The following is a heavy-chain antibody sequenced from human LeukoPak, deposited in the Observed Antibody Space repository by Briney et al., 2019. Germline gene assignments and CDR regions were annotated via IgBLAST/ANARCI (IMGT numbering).Heavy chain of an antibody. CDR3: ARDYYDSSGYIIFDY. CDR2: INAGNGNT. D-gene: IGHD3-22*01. Sequence: APVKVSCKASGYTFTSYAMHWVRQAPGQRLEWMGWINAGNGNTKYSQEFQGRVTITRDTSASTAYMELSSLRSEDMAVYYCARDYYDSSGYIIFDYWGQGTLVTVSS. CDR1: GYTFTSYA. V-gene: IGHV1-3*03. J-gene: IGHJ4*02.